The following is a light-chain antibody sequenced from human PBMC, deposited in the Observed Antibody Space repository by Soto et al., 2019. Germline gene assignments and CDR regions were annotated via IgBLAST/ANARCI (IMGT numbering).Light chain of an antibody. CDR2: DVT. V-gene: IGLV2-14*01. Sequence: QSALTQPASVSGSPGQSITISCTGTSSDVGRYNYVSWFQQHPGKAPKLIIYDVTNRPSGVSDRFSGSKSGKTASLTISGLQAEDDADYYCSSYTASNTGVFGGGTKRTVL. CDR1: SSDVGRYNY. J-gene: IGLJ3*02. CDR3: SSYTASNTGV.